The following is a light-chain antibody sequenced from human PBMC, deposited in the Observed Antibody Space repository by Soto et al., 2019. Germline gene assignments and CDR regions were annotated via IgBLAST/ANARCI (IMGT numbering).Light chain of an antibody. V-gene: IGLV2-14*01. CDR1: SSDVGGYNY. CDR2: AVS. Sequence: QSVLTQPASVSGSPGQSITISCTGTSSDVGGYNYVSWYQHHPGKAPKLMIFAVSNRPSGVSYRFSGSKSGNTASLTISGLQSEDEADYYCTSYKDTSNLVFGGGTKVTVL. CDR3: TSYKDTSNLV. J-gene: IGLJ3*02.